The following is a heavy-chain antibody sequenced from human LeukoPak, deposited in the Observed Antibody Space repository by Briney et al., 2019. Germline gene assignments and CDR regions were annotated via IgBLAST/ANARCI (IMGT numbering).Heavy chain of an antibody. CDR3: ARDRCNSTTCASRGAFDI. CDR2: MNPNSGNT. Sequence: GASVKVSCKASGYTFTSYDINWVRQATGQGLEWMGWMNPNSGNTGYAQKFQGRVTITRNTSISTAYMELSSLRSEDTAVYYCARDRCNSTTCASRGAFDIWGQGTMVTVS. CDR1: GYTFTSYD. D-gene: IGHD2-2*01. J-gene: IGHJ3*02. V-gene: IGHV1-8*03.